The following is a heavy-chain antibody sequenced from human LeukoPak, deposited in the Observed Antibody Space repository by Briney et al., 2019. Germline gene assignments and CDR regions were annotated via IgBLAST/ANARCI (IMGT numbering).Heavy chain of an antibody. V-gene: IGHV4-31*03. CDR3: ARGAVAGTLYNWFDP. Sequence: SQTLSLTCTVSGGSISSGGYYWSWIRQHPGKGLEWIGYIYYSGSTYYNPSLKSRVTISVDTSKNQFSLKLSSVTAADTAVYYCARGAVAGTLYNWFDPWGQGTLVTVSS. J-gene: IGHJ5*02. D-gene: IGHD6-19*01. CDR2: IYYSGST. CDR1: GGSISSGGYY.